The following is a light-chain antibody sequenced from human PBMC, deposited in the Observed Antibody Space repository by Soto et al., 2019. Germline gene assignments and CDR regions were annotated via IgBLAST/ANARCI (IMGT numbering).Light chain of an antibody. CDR3: QQYDNLPIT. CDR1: QDMSNY. Sequence: DIRVTQSRSSVSGSVGDRVTITCQASQDMSNYLNWYQQKPGKAPKLLIYDASNLETGVPSRFSGSGSGTDFTFTISILQPEDIATYYCQQYDNLPITFGQGTRLDIK. CDR2: DAS. V-gene: IGKV1-33*01. J-gene: IGKJ5*01.